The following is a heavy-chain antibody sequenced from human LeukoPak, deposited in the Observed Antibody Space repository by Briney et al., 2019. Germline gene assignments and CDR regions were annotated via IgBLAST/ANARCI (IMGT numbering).Heavy chain of an antibody. J-gene: IGHJ5*02. D-gene: IGHD3-10*01. Sequence: SETLSLTCTVSGGSMSSSNYYWGWIRQPPGKGLEWIGSIYDSESTYYNPSLRSRVTISVDTSKRQFSLKLSSVTAADTAVYYCASSPFGELSNWFDPWGQGTLVTVSS. CDR2: IYDSEST. CDR3: ASSPFGELSNWFDP. CDR1: GGSMSSSNYY. V-gene: IGHV4-39*07.